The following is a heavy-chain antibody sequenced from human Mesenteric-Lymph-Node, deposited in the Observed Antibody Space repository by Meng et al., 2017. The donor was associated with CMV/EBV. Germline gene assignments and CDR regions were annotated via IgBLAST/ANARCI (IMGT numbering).Heavy chain of an antibody. Sequence: SETLSLTCAVYGGSFSGYYWSWIRQPPGKGLEWIGEINHSGSTNYNPSLKRRVTISVDTSKNQFSLKLSSVTAADTAVYYCARGHIVVVPAAPRAAYYYYGMDVWGQGTTVTVSS. D-gene: IGHD2-2*01. J-gene: IGHJ6*02. V-gene: IGHV4-34*01. CDR3: ARGHIVVVPAAPRAAYYYYGMDV. CDR2: INHSGST. CDR1: GGSFSGYY.